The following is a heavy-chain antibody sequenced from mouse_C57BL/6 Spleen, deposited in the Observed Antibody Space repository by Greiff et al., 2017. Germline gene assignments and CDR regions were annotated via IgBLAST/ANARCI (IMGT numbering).Heavy chain of an antibody. CDR1: GYSITSGYD. CDR2: ISYSGST. J-gene: IGHJ3*01. Sequence: DVHLVESGPGMVKPSQSLSLTCTVTGYSITSGYDWHWIRHFPGNKLEWMGYISYSGSTNYNPSLKSRISITHDTSKNHFFLKLNSVTTEDTATYYCARGRRGNFAWFAYWGQGTLVTVSA. V-gene: IGHV3-1*01. CDR3: ARGRRGNFAWFAY. D-gene: IGHD2-1*01.